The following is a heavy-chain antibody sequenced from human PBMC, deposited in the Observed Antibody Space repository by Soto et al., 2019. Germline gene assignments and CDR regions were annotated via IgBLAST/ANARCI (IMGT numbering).Heavy chain of an antibody. J-gene: IGHJ4*02. Sequence: EVQLVESGGGLVQPGGSLRLSCAASGFTFSSYWLHWFRQAPGKGLVWVSRINSDGSSTSYADSVKGRFTISRDNAKNTLYLQMNSLRAEDTAVYYCARGPEYCSGGSCYDYWGQGTLVTVSS. D-gene: IGHD2-15*01. V-gene: IGHV3-74*01. CDR2: INSDGSST. CDR3: ARGPEYCSGGSCYDY. CDR1: GFTFSSYW.